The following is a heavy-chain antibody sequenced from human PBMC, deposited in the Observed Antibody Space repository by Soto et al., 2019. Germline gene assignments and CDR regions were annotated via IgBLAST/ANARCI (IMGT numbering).Heavy chain of an antibody. Sequence: SETLSLTCTVSGGSISSSDYYWGWIRQPPGKGLEWIGDIYYSGSASYNPSLKSRVTISVDTSKNQVSLKLSSVTAADTAAYICVSGYPWVGFDYWGQGTLVTVSS. CDR1: GGSISSSDYY. CDR3: VSGYPWVGFDY. D-gene: IGHD5-18*01. CDR2: IYYSGSA. V-gene: IGHV4-39*01. J-gene: IGHJ4*02.